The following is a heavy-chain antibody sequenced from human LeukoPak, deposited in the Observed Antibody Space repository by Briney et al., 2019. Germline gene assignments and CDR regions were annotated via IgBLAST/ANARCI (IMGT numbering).Heavy chain of an antibody. J-gene: IGHJ4*02. D-gene: IGHD1-26*01. CDR2: IASDGSST. CDR1: GFTFSSYW. CDR3: AKDFKVDIVGATPHFDY. V-gene: IGHV3-74*01. Sequence: GGSLRLSCAASGFTFSSYWMNWVRQAPGKGLVWVSRIASDGSSTTYADSVKGRFTISRDNAKNSLYLQMNSLRAEDTALYYCAKDFKVDIVGATPHFDYWGQGTLVTVSS.